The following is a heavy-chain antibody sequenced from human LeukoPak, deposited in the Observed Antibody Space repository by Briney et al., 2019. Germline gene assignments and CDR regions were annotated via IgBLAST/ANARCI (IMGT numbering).Heavy chain of an antibody. CDR2: MNPNSGNT. D-gene: IGHD4-17*01. Sequence: ASVKVSCKASGYTFTSYYMHWVRQATGQGLEWMGWMNPNSGNTGYAQKFQGRVTITRNTSISTAYMELSSLRSEDTAVYYCARGPRTTVTTDYFDYWGQGTLVTVSS. J-gene: IGHJ4*02. V-gene: IGHV1-8*03. CDR1: GYTFTSYY. CDR3: ARGPRTTVTTDYFDY.